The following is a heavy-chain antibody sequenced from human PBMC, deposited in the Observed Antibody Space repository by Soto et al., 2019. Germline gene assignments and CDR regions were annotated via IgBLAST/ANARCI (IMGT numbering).Heavy chain of an antibody. CDR2: IYYSGST. D-gene: IGHD3-10*01. CDR1: GGSISSGDYY. V-gene: IGHV4-30-4*01. J-gene: IGHJ4*02. CDR3: ARAPYYYGSGSYSNFDY. Sequence: QVQLQESGPGLVKPSQTLSLTCTVSGGSISSGDYYWSWIRQPPGKGLEWIGYIYYSGSTYYNPSLKSRVTISVDTSKNQFSLKLSSVTAADTAVYYCARAPYYYGSGSYSNFDYWGQGTLVTVSS.